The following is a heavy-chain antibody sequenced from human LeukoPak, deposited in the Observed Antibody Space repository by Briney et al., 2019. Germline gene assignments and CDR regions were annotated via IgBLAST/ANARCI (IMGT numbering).Heavy chain of an antibody. CDR3: ARVWDLAAAANSFDI. CDR2: IFHSGST. D-gene: IGHD6-13*01. CDR1: GGSISSSNW. Sequence: PSETLSLTCTVSGGSISSSNWWSWVRQPPGKGLEWIGEIFHSGSTKYNPSLKSRVTISVDKSKNQFSLKLASMTAADTAVYYCARVWDLAAAANSFDIWGQGTMVTVSS. V-gene: IGHV4-4*02. J-gene: IGHJ3*02.